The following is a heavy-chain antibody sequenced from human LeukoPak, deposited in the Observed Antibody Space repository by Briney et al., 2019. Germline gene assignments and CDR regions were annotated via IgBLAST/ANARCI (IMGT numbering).Heavy chain of an antibody. CDR3: AWPSGNNGYSSSWYTPDY. Sequence: GASVKVSCKASGGTFSSYAIGWVRQAPGQGLEWMGGIIPIFGTANYAQKFQGRVTITADESTSTAYMELSSLRSEDTAVYYCAWPSGNNGYSSSWYTPDYWGQGTLVTVSS. CDR2: IIPIFGTA. D-gene: IGHD6-13*01. CDR1: GGTFSSYA. V-gene: IGHV1-69*13. J-gene: IGHJ4*02.